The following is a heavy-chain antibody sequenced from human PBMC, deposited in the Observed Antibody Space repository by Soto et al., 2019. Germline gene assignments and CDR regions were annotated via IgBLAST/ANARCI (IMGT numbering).Heavy chain of an antibody. CDR2: ISAYNGNT. D-gene: IGHD4-17*01. J-gene: IGHJ6*02. CDR3: ARVLYGAYYYGMDV. V-gene: IGHV1-18*04. CDR1: GYTFTSYG. Sequence: ASVKVSCKASGYTFTSYGISWVRQAPGQGLEWMGWISAYNGNTNYAQKLQGRVTMTTDTSTSTAYMELRSLRSEDTAVYYCARVLYGAYYYGMDVWGQGTTGTVSS.